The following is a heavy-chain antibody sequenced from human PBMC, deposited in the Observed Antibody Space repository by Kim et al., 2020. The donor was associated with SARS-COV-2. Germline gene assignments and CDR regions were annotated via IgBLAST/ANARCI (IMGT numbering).Heavy chain of an antibody. D-gene: IGHD3-3*01. Sequence: RFTISRDNSKNTLYLQMNSLRAEDTAVYYCAKGDITIFGVVIIGADAFDIWGQGTMVTVSS. J-gene: IGHJ3*02. CDR3: AKGDITIFGVVIIGADAFDI. V-gene: IGHV3-30*02.